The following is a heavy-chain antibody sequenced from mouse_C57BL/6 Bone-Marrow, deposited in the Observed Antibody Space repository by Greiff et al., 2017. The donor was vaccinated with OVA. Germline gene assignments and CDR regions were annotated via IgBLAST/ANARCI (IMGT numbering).Heavy chain of an antibody. V-gene: IGHV2-9-1*01. J-gene: IGHJ4*01. D-gene: IGHD4-1*01. CDR2: IWTGGGT. CDR3: ARNFCNWDFYYAMDY. Sequence: VKLMESGPGLVAPSQSLSITCTVSGFSLTSYAISWVRQPPGKGLEWLGVIWTGGGTNYNSALKSRLSISKDNSKSQVFLKMNSLQTDDTARYYCARNFCNWDFYYAMDYWGQGTSVTVSS. CDR1: GFSLTSYA.